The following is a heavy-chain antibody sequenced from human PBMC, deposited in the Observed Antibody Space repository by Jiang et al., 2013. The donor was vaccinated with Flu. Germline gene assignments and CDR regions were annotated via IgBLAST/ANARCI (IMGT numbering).Heavy chain of an antibody. Sequence: VQLVESGGGLVQPGGSLTISCATSGFTFNDYWMNWVRQAPGKGLEWVAIIRQDGGENFYTDSVKGRFTISRDNAKNSLYLQMNSLRTEDTALYYCAAGIGWLVDYWGQGTLVTVSS. V-gene: IGHV3-7*03. CDR2: IRQDGGEN. CDR1: GFTFNDYW. D-gene: IGHD6-19*01. CDR3: AAGIGWLVDY. J-gene: IGHJ4*02.